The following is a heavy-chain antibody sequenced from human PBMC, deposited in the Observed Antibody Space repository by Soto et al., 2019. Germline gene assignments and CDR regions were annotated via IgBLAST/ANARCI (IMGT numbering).Heavy chain of an antibody. D-gene: IGHD6-13*01. CDR1: GFTFSSYA. V-gene: IGHV3-23*01. Sequence: HPGGSLRLSCAASGFTFSSYAMSWVRQAPGKGLEWVSAISGRSDNTYYADSVEGRFTTSRDNSKNTLYLQMNSLRAEDTAVYYCAKAPPDSSSWYWFDYWGQGTLVTVSS. CDR2: ISGRSDNT. J-gene: IGHJ4*02. CDR3: AKAPPDSSSWYWFDY.